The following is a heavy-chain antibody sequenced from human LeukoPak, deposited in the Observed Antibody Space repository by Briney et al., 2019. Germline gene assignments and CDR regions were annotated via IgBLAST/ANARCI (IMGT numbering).Heavy chain of an antibody. CDR1: GGSISSATYY. D-gene: IGHD5-12*01. Sequence: SETLSLTCTVSGGSISSATYYWSWIRQPAGKGLEWIGRIYSSGSTNYNPSLKSRVTISVDPSKNQFSLKLSSVTAADTAVYYCARDPLHRGYAFDIWGQGSMVTVSS. CDR2: IYSSGST. V-gene: IGHV4-61*02. CDR3: ARDPLHRGYAFDI. J-gene: IGHJ3*02.